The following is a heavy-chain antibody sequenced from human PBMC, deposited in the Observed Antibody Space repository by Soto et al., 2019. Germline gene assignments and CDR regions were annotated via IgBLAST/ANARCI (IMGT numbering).Heavy chain of an antibody. Sequence: ASVKVSCKASGGTFSSYAISWVRQAPGQGLEWMGGIIPIFGTANYAQKFQGRVTITADKSTSTAYMELSSLRSEDTAVYYCATGGDCSSTSCYSHGYWGQGTLVTVSS. CDR1: GGTFSSYA. CDR3: ATGGDCSSTSCYSHGY. D-gene: IGHD2-2*01. CDR2: IIPIFGTA. J-gene: IGHJ4*02. V-gene: IGHV1-69*06.